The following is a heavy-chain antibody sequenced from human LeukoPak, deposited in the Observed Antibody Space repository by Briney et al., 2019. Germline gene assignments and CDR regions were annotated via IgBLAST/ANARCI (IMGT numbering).Heavy chain of an antibody. D-gene: IGHD6-19*01. V-gene: IGHV3-30*18. Sequence: GGAPRLSCAASGFTFSSYAMQWVRQAPGKGLEWAAVISYDGSNKYYADSVKGRFTISRDNSKNTLYLQMNSLRAEDTAVYYCAKDLHLYSSGCPGDYWGQGALVTVSS. CDR2: ISYDGSNK. CDR3: AKDLHLYSSGCPGDY. J-gene: IGHJ4*02. CDR1: GFTFSSYA.